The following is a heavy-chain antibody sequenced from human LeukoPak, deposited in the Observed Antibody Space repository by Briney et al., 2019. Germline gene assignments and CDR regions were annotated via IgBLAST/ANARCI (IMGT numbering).Heavy chain of an antibody. D-gene: IGHD3-10*01. CDR3: ARAIRYYGSGSYYNLEYYYYMDV. CDR2: MNPNSGNT. Sequence: GASVKVSCKASGYTFTSYDINWVRQATGQGLEWMGWMNPNSGNTGYAQKFQGRVTMTRNTSISTAYMELSSLRSEDTAVYYCARAIRYYGSGSYYNLEYYYYMDVWGKGTTVTISS. J-gene: IGHJ6*03. V-gene: IGHV1-8*01. CDR1: GYTFTSYD.